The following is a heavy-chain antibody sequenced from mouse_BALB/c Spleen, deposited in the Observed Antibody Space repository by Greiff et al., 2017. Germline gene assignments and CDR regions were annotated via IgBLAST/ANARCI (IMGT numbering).Heavy chain of an antibody. CDR1: GYSITSDYA. D-gene: IGHD2-2*01. Sequence: LQESGPGLVKPSQSLSLTCTVTGYSITSDYAWNWIRQFPGNKLEWMGYISYSGSTSYNPSLKSRISITRDTSKNQFFLQLNSVTTEDTATYYCARGWLRRENYFDYWGQGTTLTVSS. CDR3: ARGWLRRENYFDY. J-gene: IGHJ2*01. CDR2: ISYSGST. V-gene: IGHV3-2*02.